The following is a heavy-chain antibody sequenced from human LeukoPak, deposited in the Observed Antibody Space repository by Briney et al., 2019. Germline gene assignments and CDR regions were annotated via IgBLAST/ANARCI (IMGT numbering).Heavy chain of an antibody. V-gene: IGHV4-59*08. Sequence: SETLSLTCTVSGGSISSYYWSWIRQPPGKGLEWIGYTFFSGSAIYNPSLKSRITVSVDTSKNQFSLNLNSVTAADTAVYYCAGTNGDYVFDYWGQGTLVTVSS. CDR2: TFFSGSA. J-gene: IGHJ4*02. CDR1: GGSISSYY. D-gene: IGHD4-17*01. CDR3: AGTNGDYVFDY.